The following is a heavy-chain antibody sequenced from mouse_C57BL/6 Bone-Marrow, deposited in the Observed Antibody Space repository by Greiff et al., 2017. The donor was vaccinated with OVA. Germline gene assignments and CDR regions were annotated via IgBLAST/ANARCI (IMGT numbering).Heavy chain of an antibody. CDR2: IDPETGGT. CDR1: GYTFTDYE. J-gene: IGHJ4*01. D-gene: IGHD2-3*01. Sequence: QVQLQQPGAELVRPGASVTLSCKASGYTFTDYEMHWVKQTPVHGLEWIGAIDPETGGTAYNQKFKGKAILTADKSSSTAYMELRSLTSEDSAVYYCTRNDGYYSSYYAMDYWGQGTSVTVSS. CDR3: TRNDGYYSSYYAMDY. V-gene: IGHV1-15*01.